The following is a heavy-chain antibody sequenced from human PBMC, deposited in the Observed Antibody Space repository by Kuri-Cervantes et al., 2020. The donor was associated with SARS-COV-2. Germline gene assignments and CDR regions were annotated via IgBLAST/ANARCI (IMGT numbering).Heavy chain of an antibody. CDR1: GFTLSDYT. V-gene: IGHV3-48*01. D-gene: IGHD2/OR15-2a*01. Sequence: GESLKISCAASGFTLSDYTMNWVRQAPGKGLDWVAYISKTTGTIYYADSVKGRFTISRDNAKNMVYLQINSLRPEDTATYYCAKSRGPFSLSVSLSVLDPWGRGTLVTVSS. CDR3: AKSRGPFSLSVSLSVLDP. J-gene: IGHJ5*02. CDR2: ISKTTGTI.